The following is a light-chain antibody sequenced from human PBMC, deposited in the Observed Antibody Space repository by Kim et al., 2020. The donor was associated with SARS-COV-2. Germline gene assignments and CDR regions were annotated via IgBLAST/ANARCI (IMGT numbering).Light chain of an antibody. J-gene: IGLJ3*02. Sequence: QSALTQPASVSGSPGQSITISCSGTNSDFNGYAFVSWYQHHPGIAPKLVIYDVFKRPSGVSTRFSGSRSANAASLTISDLQPEDEAEYYCCSSTRSNTWVFGGGTQLTVL. CDR1: NSDFNGYAF. CDR2: DVF. V-gene: IGLV2-14*03. CDR3: CSSTRSNTWV.